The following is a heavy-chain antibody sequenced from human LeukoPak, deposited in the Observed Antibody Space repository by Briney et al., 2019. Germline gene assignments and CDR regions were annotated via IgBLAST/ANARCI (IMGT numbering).Heavy chain of an antibody. CDR2: IYHSGST. V-gene: IGHV4-38-2*02. D-gene: IGHD6-19*01. CDR3: AREEDRGAGY. J-gene: IGHJ4*02. CDR1: GYSISSGYY. Sequence: SETLSLTCTVSGYSISSGYYWGWIRQPPGKGLEWIGSIYHSGSTYYNPSLKRRVTISVDTSKNQFSLKLSSVTAADTAVYYCAREEDRGAGYWGQGTLVTVSS.